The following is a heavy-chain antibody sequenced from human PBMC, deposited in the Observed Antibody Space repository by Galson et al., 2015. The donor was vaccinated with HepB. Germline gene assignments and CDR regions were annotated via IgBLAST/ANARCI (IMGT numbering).Heavy chain of an antibody. CDR1: GFTFSSDG. V-gene: IGHV3-30*02. CDR2: IRHDAVVD. J-gene: IGHJ4*02. Sequence: SLRLSCAASGFTFSSDGMHWVRQAPGKGLEWVAFIRHDAVVDRYADSVKGRFTISRDDSKNVQYLQMNSLTAEDTAVYYCARDFWSRTYQGYWGQGTLVTVSP. CDR3: ARDFWSRTYQGY. D-gene: IGHD3-3*01.